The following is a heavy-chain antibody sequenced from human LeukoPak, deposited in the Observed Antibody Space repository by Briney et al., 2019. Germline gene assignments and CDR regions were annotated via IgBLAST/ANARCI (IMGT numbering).Heavy chain of an antibody. D-gene: IGHD2-21*02. CDR3: AKDRWSSGSDSTGMEV. CDR2: ANSTGR. J-gene: IGHJ6*02. V-gene: IGHV3-43*02. CDR1: GFTFNGYA. Sequence: PGGSLRLSCAASGFTFNGYAVHWVRQAPGKGLEWVSRANSTGRYYAYSVKGRVTISTDKNRNSLYLQMNSLTIEDTAFYYCAKDRWSSGSDSTGMEVWGQGTTVTVSS.